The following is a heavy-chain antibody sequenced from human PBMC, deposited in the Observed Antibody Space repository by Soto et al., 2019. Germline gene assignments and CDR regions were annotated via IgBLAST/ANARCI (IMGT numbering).Heavy chain of an antibody. J-gene: IGHJ5*02. CDR3: ARDRGYGSGSLGWFDP. CDR1: GGSISSYY. Sequence: TLSLTCTVSGGSISSYYWSWIRQPPGKGLEWIGYIYYSGSTNYNPSLKSRVTISVDTSKNQFSLKLSSVTAADTAVYYCARDRGYGSGSLGWFDPWGQGTLVTVSS. CDR2: IYYSGST. V-gene: IGHV4-59*01. D-gene: IGHD3-10*01.